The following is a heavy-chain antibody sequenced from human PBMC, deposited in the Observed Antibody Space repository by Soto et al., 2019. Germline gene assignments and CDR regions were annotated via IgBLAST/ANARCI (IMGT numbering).Heavy chain of an antibody. CDR2: ISTHNGNT. D-gene: IGHD3-10*01. V-gene: IGHV1-18*01. Sequence: QVQLVQSGPEVKKPGASVKVSCKASGYSFTPYGIAWVRQAPGQGLEWMGWISTHNGNTKYEQKVQDRVTMTTDTSTITAYMELRSLRSDDTAMYYCARTLGSSGFDYWGQGTLVAVSS. CDR3: ARTLGSSGFDY. CDR1: GYSFTPYG. J-gene: IGHJ4*02.